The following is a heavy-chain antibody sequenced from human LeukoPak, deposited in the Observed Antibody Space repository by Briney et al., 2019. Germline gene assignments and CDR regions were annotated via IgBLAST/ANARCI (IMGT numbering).Heavy chain of an antibody. CDR3: ARDPVYSSFDY. J-gene: IGHJ4*02. Sequence: GGSLRLSCAASGFTFSTFAMTWVRQAPGKGLEWVSTFSPDGIHYADSVKGRFAISRDDSMSTLFLQMNSLGVDDTAVYYCARDPVYSSFDYWGQGALVIVSS. D-gene: IGHD6-13*01. CDR2: FSPDGI. V-gene: IGHV3-23*01. CDR1: GFTFSTFA.